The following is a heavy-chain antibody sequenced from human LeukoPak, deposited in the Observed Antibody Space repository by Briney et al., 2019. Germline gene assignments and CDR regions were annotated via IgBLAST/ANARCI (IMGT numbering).Heavy chain of an antibody. CDR1: GYTFTGYY. Sequence: ASVKVSCKASGYTFTGYYMHWVRQAPGQGLEWMGWINPNSGGTNYAQNFQGRVTMTRDTSISTAYMELSRLRSDDTAVYYCARERYPFIAVAGKGYAFDIWGQGTMVTVSS. J-gene: IGHJ3*02. CDR3: ARERYPFIAVAGKGYAFDI. D-gene: IGHD6-19*01. CDR2: INPNSGGT. V-gene: IGHV1-2*02.